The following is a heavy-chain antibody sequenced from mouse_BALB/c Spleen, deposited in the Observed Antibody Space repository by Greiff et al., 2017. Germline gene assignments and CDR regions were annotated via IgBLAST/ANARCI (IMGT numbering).Heavy chain of an antibody. CDR2: INPSNGRT. D-gene: IGHD2-3*01. V-gene: IGHV1S81*02. J-gene: IGHJ2*01. CDR1: GYTFTSYW. CDR3: ARGDGYYIDY. Sequence: QVQLKQPGAELVKPGASVKLSCKASGYTFTSYWMHWVKQRPGQGLEWIGEINPSNGRTNYNEKFKSKATLTVDKSSSTAYMQLSSLTSEDSAVYYCARGDGYYIDYWGQGTTLTVSS.